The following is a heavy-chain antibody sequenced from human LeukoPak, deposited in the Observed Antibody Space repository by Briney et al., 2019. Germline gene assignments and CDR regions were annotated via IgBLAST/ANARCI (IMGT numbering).Heavy chain of an antibody. Sequence: ASVKVSCKASGYTFTGYYMHWVRQAPGQGLEWMGWINPNSGGTSYAQRFQGRVTMTLDTSISTAYMELSRLTSDDTAVYYCASYYGLYVRNWLDTWGQGTLVTVSA. J-gene: IGHJ5*02. CDR3: ASYYGLYVRNWLDT. CDR1: GYTFTGYY. CDR2: INPNSGGT. D-gene: IGHD4-17*01. V-gene: IGHV1-2*02.